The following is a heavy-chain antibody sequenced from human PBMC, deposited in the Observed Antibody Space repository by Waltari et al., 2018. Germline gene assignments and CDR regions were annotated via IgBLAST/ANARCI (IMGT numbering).Heavy chain of an antibody. J-gene: IGHJ5*02. CDR1: GGSISSSSYY. CDR3: ARHPRDAKWLVRGFDP. CDR2: IYYSGRT. V-gene: IGHV4-39*01. Sequence: QLQLQESGPGLVKPSETLSLTCTVSGGSISSSSYYWGWIRQPPGKGLEWIGSIYYSGRTYYNPSLKSRVTISLDTSKNQFSLKLSSVTAADTAVYYCARHPRDAKWLVRGFDPWGQGTLVTVSS. D-gene: IGHD6-19*01.